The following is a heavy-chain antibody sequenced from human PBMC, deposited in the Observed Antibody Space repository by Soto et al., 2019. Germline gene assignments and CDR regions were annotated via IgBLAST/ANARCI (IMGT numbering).Heavy chain of an antibody. V-gene: IGHV1-3*04. CDR2: INTGNGNT. CDR1: GITYTTYA. Sequence: QVQLVQSGAEVKKPGASVKVACKASGITYTTYAIHWVRQAPGQGLEWMGWINTGNGNTRYSQRFQGRVTLTTDTSASTAYMDVSSLTSEDTAVYYCARAISGYVSWGQGTLSTVSS. D-gene: IGHD5-12*01. J-gene: IGHJ5*02. CDR3: ARAISGYVS.